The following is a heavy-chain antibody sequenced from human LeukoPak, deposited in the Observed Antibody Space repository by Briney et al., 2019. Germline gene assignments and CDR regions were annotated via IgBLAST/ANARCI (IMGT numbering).Heavy chain of an antibody. CDR1: GFTFSNFG. CDR2: IRYDGSNK. D-gene: IGHD5-24*01. Sequence: GEPLRLSCAASGFTFSNFGMHWVRQAPGKGLEWVAFIRYDGSNKYYADSVKGRFTISRDNSKNTLYLQMNSLRAEDTAVYYCAKDQDGYNYKTLDYWGQGTLVTVSS. V-gene: IGHV3-30*02. CDR3: AKDQDGYNYKTLDY. J-gene: IGHJ4*02.